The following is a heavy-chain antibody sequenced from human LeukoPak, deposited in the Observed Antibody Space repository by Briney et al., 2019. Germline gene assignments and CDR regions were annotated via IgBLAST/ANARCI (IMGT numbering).Heavy chain of an antibody. Sequence: SETLSLACTVSGGSLTTRTYYWGGIRQPPGKGLEWIGSIYFSESTYNNPSLKRRFTRSVDMAKNQFSLRLSSLSAADAPVFYCARQSGEFGDSPPNIDYWRQGTLVTVSS. J-gene: IGHJ4*02. D-gene: IGHD3-10*01. CDR3: ARQSGEFGDSPPNIDY. CDR1: GGSLTTRTYY. CDR2: IYFSEST. V-gene: IGHV4-39*01.